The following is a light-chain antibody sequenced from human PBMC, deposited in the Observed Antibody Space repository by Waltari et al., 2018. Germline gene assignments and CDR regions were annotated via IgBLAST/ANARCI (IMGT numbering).Light chain of an antibody. CDR3: QQYNNWPSWT. V-gene: IGKV3-15*01. CDR1: QSVSSN. J-gene: IGKJ1*01. Sequence: EIVMTQSPATLSVSPGESATLSCRASQSVSSNLAWYQQKPGQAPRLLIYGASPTATGIPARFSGSGSGTEFTLTISSLQSEDFAVYYCQQYNNWPSWTFGQGTKVEIK. CDR2: GAS.